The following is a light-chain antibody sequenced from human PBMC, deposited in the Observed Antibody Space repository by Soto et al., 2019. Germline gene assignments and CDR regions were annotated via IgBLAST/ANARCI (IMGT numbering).Light chain of an antibody. Sequence: QSALTQPASVSGSPGQSITISCTGTSSDVGGYNFVSWYQQHPGNAPKLIIYDVTSRPSGVSNRFSGSKSGNAASLTISALQAEAEALYYCNSYTTSGAVVFGGGTKLTVL. CDR2: DVT. CDR1: SSDVGGYNF. J-gene: IGLJ3*02. V-gene: IGLV2-14*03. CDR3: NSYTTSGAVV.